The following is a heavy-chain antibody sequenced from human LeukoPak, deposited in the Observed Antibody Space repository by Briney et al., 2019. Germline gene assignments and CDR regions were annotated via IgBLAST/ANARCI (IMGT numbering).Heavy chain of an antibody. D-gene: IGHD3-22*01. CDR3: GKGTYHYESQGLPDY. J-gene: IGHJ4*02. Sequence: TGGSLRLSCAVSGLTFSRYAMSWVRQAPGKGLEWVSAISESGSGTYYADSVKGRFTISRDNSKNTLYLQMDSLRAEDTAVYYCGKGTYHYESQGLPDYWGQGTLVTVSS. CDR1: GLTFSRYA. CDR2: ISESGSGT. V-gene: IGHV3-23*01.